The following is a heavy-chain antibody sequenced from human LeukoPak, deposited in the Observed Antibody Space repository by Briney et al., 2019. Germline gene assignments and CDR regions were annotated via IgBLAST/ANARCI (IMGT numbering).Heavy chain of an antibody. CDR2: ISSSSSYI. D-gene: IGHD1-26*01. J-gene: IGHJ3*02. CDR3: ASGSSDAFDI. CDR1: GFTFSSYS. V-gene: IGHV3-21*01. Sequence: GGSLTLSCAASGFTFSSYSMNWVRQAPGKGLAWVSSISSSSSYIYYADSVKGRFTISRDNAQNSLYLQMNSLRAEDTAVYYCASGSSDAFDIWGQGTMVTVSS.